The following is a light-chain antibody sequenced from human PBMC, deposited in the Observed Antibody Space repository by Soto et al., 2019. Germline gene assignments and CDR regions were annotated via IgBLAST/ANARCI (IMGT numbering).Light chain of an antibody. CDR2: DVT. J-gene: IGLJ1*01. V-gene: IGLV2-11*01. Sequence: QSALTQPRSVSGSPGQSVTISCTGTSSDVGGYNYVSWYQHHPGKAPKLMIYDVTKRPSGVRDRFSASKSGNTASPTISGLQAEDEADYYCCSYAGSYTYVFGTGTKSPS. CDR1: SSDVGGYNY. CDR3: CSYAGSYTYV.